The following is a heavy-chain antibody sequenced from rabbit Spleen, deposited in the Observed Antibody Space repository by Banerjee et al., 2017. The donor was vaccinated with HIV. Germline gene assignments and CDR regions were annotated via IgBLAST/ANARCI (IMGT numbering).Heavy chain of an antibody. D-gene: IGHD2-1*01. V-gene: IGHV1S45*01. CDR1: GFSFSSSYW. CDR3: ARDHDDNDRDYDTADFKL. Sequence: EESGGGLDQPEGSLTLTCTASGFSFSSSYWICWVRQAPGKGLEWIACIYAGSSGSTYYASWAKGRFTISKTSSTTVTLQMTSLTAADTATYFCARDHDDNDRDYDTADFKLWGPGTLVTVS. CDR2: IYAGSSGST. J-gene: IGHJ4*01.